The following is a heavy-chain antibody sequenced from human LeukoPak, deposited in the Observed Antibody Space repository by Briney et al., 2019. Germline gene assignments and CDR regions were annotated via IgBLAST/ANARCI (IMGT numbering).Heavy chain of an antibody. D-gene: IGHD5-18*01. J-gene: IGHJ4*02. Sequence: SVKVSCKASGGTFSSYAISWVRQAPGQGLEWMGRIMPIRGIANYAQKFQGRVTITADKSTSTAYMELSSLRSEDTAVYYCARMADTAMVKKGRYWFDYWGQGTLVTVSS. CDR1: GGTFSSYA. CDR3: ARMADTAMVKKGRYWFDY. CDR2: IMPIRGIA. V-gene: IGHV1-69*04.